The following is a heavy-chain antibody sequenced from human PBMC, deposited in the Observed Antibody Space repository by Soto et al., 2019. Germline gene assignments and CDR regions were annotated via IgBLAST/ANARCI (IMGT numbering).Heavy chain of an antibody. CDR3: ARTDYYGSGSNSGDQNNWFDP. CDR2: IIPILGIA. J-gene: IGHJ5*02. D-gene: IGHD3-10*01. Sequence: QVQLVQSGAEVKKPGSSVKVSCKASGGTFSSYTISWVRQAPGQGLEWMGRIIPILGIANYAQKVQGRVTITADKSTSTAYRELSSLRSEDTAVYYCARTDYYGSGSNSGDQNNWFDPWGHGTLVTVSS. V-gene: IGHV1-69*02. CDR1: GGTFSSYT.